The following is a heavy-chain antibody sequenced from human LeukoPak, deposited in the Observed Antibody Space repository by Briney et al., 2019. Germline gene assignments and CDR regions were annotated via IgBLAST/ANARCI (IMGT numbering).Heavy chain of an antibody. CDR1: GFTFRSYG. V-gene: IGHV3-33*01. CDR3: ATAVASSSGWYADY. J-gene: IGHJ4*02. CDR2: IWYDGSNK. D-gene: IGHD6-19*01. Sequence: GGSLRLSCAASGFTFRSYGMHWVRQAPGKGLEWVAVIWYDGSNKYYADSVKGRFAVSRDNSKNTLYLQMNSLRAEDTAVYYCATAVASSSGWYADYWGQGTLVTVSS.